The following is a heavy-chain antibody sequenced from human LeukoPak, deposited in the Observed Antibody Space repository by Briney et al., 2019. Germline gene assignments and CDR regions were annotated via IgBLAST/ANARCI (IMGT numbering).Heavy chain of an antibody. CDR2: IRYEGSNK. V-gene: IGHV3-30*02. Sequence: PGGSLRLSCAASGFTFSSYGMHWVRQAPGKGLEGVAFIRYEGSNKYYADSVKGRFTISRDNSKNTLYLQMNSLRAEDTAVYYCAKDGVVVVPAASPYYYYMDVWGKGTSVTVSS. CDR1: GFTFSSYG. J-gene: IGHJ6*03. CDR3: AKDGVVVVPAASPYYYYMDV. D-gene: IGHD2-2*01.